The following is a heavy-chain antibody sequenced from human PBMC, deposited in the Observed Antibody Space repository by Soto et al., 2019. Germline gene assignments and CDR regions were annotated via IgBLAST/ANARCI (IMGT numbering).Heavy chain of an antibody. J-gene: IGHJ4*02. CDR2: ISYDGSNK. Sequence: QVQLVESGGGVVQPGRSLRLSCAASGFTFSTCAMHWVRQAPGKGLEWVAVISYDGSNKYYADSVKGRFTISRDNSKNTLYLQMNSLRAEDTAVYYCARGYGYSSSCIDFWGQGTLVTVSS. V-gene: IGHV3-30-3*01. D-gene: IGHD6-13*01. CDR1: GFTFSTCA. CDR3: ARGYGYSSSCIDF.